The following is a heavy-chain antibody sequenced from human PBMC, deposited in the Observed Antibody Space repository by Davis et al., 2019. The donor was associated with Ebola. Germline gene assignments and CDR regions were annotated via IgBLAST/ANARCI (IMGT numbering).Heavy chain of an antibody. CDR3: ARSITMIVLSYFDY. J-gene: IGHJ4*02. Sequence: ASVKVSCKTSGYTFTSYGISWVRQAPGQGLEWVGWINTHNGNTNLAQKLHDRVTMTTDTSTSTAYMELRSLRSDDTAVYYCARSITMIVLSYFDYWGQGTLVTVSS. V-gene: IGHV1-18*01. CDR2: INTHNGNT. D-gene: IGHD3-22*01. CDR1: GYTFTSYG.